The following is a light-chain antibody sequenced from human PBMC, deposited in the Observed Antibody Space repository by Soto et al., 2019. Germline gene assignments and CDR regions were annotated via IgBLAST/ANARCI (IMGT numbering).Light chain of an antibody. CDR2: NNN. CDR3: AAWDDSLNGYV. CDR1: SSNIGSYT. V-gene: IGLV1-44*01. J-gene: IGLJ1*01. Sequence: QPVLTQPPSASGTPGQRVTISCSGSSSNIGSYTVNWYQHFPGTAPKLLIYNNNQRPSGVPDRFSGSKSGTSASLAISGLQPEDEGDYYCAAWDDSLNGYVFGAGTQLTVL.